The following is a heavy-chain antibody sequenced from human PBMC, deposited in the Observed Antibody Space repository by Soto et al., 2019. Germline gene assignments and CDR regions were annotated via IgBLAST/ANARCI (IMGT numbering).Heavy chain of an antibody. CDR1: GGSFSGYY. CDR2: INHSGST. V-gene: IGHV4-34*01. Sequence: QVQLQQWGAGLLKPSETLSLTCGVYGGSFSGYYWTWIRQPPGTGLEWIGEINHSGSTNYNPSLKSRVTISVDTSKNQFSLKLTSVTAADTALYYCARDKITGLFDYWGQGTLVTVSS. D-gene: IGHD2-8*02. J-gene: IGHJ4*02. CDR3: ARDKITGLFDY.